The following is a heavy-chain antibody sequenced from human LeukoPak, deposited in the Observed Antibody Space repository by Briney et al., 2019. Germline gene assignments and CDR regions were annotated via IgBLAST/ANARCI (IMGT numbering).Heavy chain of an antibody. CDR2: INAGNGNT. J-gene: IGHJ6*02. CDR3: ATGTQVGGFLEWLSLYGMDV. D-gene: IGHD3-3*01. Sequence: ASVKVSCKASGYTFTSYAMHWVRQAPGQRLEWMGWINAGNGNTKYSQKFQGRVTMTEDTSTDTAYMELSRLRSEDTAVYYCATGTQVGGFLEWLSLYGMDVWGQGSTVTVSS. CDR1: GYTFTSYA. V-gene: IGHV1-3*01.